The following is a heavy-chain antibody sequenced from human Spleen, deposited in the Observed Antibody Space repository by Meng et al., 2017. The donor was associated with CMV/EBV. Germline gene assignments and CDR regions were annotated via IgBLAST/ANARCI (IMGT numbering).Heavy chain of an antibody. CDR2: IYTRGST. V-gene: IGHV4-4*07. D-gene: IGHD3-10*01. CDR1: GCYLRIYY. CDR3: ASSSPFGAYYFYY. J-gene: IGHJ4*02. Sequence: GPDTGQHSDTLALPCTLSGCYLRIYYWSWNRQPAGKGLEWIVCIYTRGSTNYDPSLKSRVTMSVDTSKNQFSLKLSSVTAADTAVYYCASSSPFGAYYFYYWGQGTLVTVSS.